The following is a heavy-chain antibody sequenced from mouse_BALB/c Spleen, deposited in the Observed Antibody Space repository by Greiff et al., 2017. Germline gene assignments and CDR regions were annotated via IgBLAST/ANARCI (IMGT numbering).Heavy chain of an antibody. Sequence: EVHLVESGGGLVQPGGSRKLSCAASGFTFSSFGMHWVRQAPEKGLEWVAYISSGSSTIYYADTVKGRFTISRDNPKNTLFLQMTSLRSEDTAMYYCARGLGRSYFDYWGQGTTLTVSS. D-gene: IGHD4-1*01. CDR3: ARGLGRSYFDY. CDR2: ISSGSSTI. V-gene: IGHV5-17*02. J-gene: IGHJ2*01. CDR1: GFTFSSFG.